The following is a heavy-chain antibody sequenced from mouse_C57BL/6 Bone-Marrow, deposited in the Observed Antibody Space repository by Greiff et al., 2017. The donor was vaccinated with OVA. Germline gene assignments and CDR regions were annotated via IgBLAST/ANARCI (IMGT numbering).Heavy chain of an antibody. CDR3: ARGSPPHWYFDV. J-gene: IGHJ1*03. CDR2: ISDGGSYT. Sequence: EVQLVESGGGLVKPGGSLKLSCAASGFTFSSYAMSWVRQTPEKRLEWVATISDGGSYTYYPDNVKGRFTISRDNAKNNLYLQMSHLKSEDTAMYYCARGSPPHWYFDVWGTGTTVTVSS. V-gene: IGHV5-4*01. CDR1: GFTFSSYA.